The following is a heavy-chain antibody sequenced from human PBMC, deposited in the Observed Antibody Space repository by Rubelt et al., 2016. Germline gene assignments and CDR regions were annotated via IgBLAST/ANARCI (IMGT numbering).Heavy chain of an antibody. D-gene: IGHD5-18*01. CDR3: ARDPTGLQWLDY. Sequence: QVQLVESGGGVVQPGRSLRLSCAASGFTFSSYAMHWVRQAPGKGLEWVAVISYDGSNKYYAASVKGRFTISRDNSKNTLYLQMNSLRAEDTAVYYCARDPTGLQWLDYWGQGTLVTVSS. CDR2: ISYDGSNK. V-gene: IGHV3-30*04. J-gene: IGHJ4*02. CDR1: GFTFSSYA.